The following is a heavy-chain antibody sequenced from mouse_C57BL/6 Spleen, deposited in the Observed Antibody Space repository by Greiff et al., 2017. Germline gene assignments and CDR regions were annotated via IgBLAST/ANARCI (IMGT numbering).Heavy chain of an antibody. D-gene: IGHD2-4*01. CDR3: SRAIYYDYGGEFAY. Sequence: QVQLQQPGAELVKPGASVKLSCKASGYTFTSYWMHWVKQRPGQGLEWIGMIHPNSGSTNYNEKFKSKATLPVDKSSSTAYMQLSSRKSEDSAVYYCSRAIYYDYGGEFAYWGQGTLVTVSA. CDR1: GYTFTSYW. J-gene: IGHJ3*01. V-gene: IGHV1-64*01. CDR2: IHPNSGST.